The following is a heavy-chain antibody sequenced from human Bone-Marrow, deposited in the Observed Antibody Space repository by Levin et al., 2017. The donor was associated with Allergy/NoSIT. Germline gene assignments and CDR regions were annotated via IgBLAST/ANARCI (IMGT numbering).Heavy chain of an antibody. CDR3: ARTRDNSNGDLDC. J-gene: IGHJ4*02. D-gene: IGHD4-11*01. CDR2: IYYSVST. V-gene: IGHV4-59*11. CDR1: GGSISGHY. Sequence: SETLSLTCTVSGGSISGHYWSWFRQPTGKGLEWIGYIYYSVSTNYKSSLGSRVTISVDMSKNQVSLSLTSVSAADTALYYCARTRDNSNGDLDCWGQGTLVTVSS.